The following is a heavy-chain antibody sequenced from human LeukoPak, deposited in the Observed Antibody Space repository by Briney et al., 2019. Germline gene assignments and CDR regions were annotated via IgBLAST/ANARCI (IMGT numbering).Heavy chain of an antibody. D-gene: IGHD3-10*01. Sequence: SETLSLTCTVSGDSLRNYYGGWIRQPPGKGRECIGYFYYSWRTNYNPSLRRRVTLSGDSSKNPFSLKMNSVTGGDTAVYYCASGTRGSGTYAFNYCGQGTLVTVSS. CDR2: FYYSWRT. J-gene: IGHJ4*02. CDR3: ASGTRGSGTYAFNY. V-gene: IGHV4-59*01. CDR1: GDSLRNYY.